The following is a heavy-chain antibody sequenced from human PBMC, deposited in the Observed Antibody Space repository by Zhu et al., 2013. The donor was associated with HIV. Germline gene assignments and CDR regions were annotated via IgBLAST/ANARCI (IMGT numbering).Heavy chain of an antibody. V-gene: IGHV1-2*02. D-gene: IGHD4-17*01. CDR1: GYTFTGYY. CDR3: ARGMGLRWYQEGYFDL. Sequence: QVQLVQSGSEVKKAGASVKVSCKASGYTFTGYYIHWVRQAPGQGLEWMGWINPNSGGTNHAQEFQGRVTMTRDTSISTVYMDMSRLRSDDTAVYFCARGMGLRWYQEGYFDLWGRGTLVTVS. CDR2: INPNSGGT. J-gene: IGHJ2*01.